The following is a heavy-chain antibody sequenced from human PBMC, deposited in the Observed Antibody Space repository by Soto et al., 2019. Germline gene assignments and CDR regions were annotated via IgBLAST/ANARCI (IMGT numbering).Heavy chain of an antibody. V-gene: IGHV5-51*01. CDR3: ARLQAAAGDNDLTFDY. CDR1: GYSFTSYW. CDR2: IYPGDSDT. J-gene: IGHJ4*02. D-gene: IGHD6-13*01. Sequence: GESLKISCKGSGYSFTSYWIGWVRQVPGKGLEWMGIIYPGDSDTNYSPSFQGHVTISADKSISTAYLQWSSLKASDTAMYYCARLQAAAGDNDLTFDYWGQGTLVTVSS.